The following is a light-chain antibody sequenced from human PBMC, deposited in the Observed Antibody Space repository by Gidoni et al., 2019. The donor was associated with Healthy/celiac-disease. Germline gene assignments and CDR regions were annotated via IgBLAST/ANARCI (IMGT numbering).Light chain of an antibody. J-gene: IGKJ5*01. V-gene: IGKV3-11*01. Sequence: EIVLTQSPATLSLSPGEKATRSCRASQRVSSYLAWYQQKPGQAPRLLIYDTSNRATGIPARFSGSGSGTDFTLTSSSLEPEDFAVYYCQQRSNWITFGQGTRLEIK. CDR1: QRVSSY. CDR3: QQRSNWIT. CDR2: DTS.